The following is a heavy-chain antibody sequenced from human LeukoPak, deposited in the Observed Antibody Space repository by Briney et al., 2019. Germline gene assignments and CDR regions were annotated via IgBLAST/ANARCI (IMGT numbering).Heavy chain of an antibody. CDR3: ARLYGILTTYYPYDAFDV. CDR2: IYYSGST. Sequence: PSETLSLTCAVSGGSISTSSYYWGWIRPPPGKGLEWIGSIYYSGSTYYNPSLKRRVTISVDTSKNQFSLKLTSVTAADTAVYYCARLYGILTTYYPYDAFDVWGQGTMVTVSS. J-gene: IGHJ3*01. CDR1: GGSISTSSYY. D-gene: IGHD3-9*01. V-gene: IGHV4-39*01.